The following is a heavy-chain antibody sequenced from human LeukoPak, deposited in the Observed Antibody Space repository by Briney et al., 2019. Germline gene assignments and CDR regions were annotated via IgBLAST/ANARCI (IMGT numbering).Heavy chain of an antibody. V-gene: IGHV3-7*01. CDR1: GFTFSSYW. D-gene: IGHD5-18*01. CDR3: ARDNVDTAMVTTSFDY. J-gene: IGHJ4*02. CDR2: IKQDGSGK. Sequence: GGSLRLSCAASGFTFSSYWMSWVRQAPGKGLEWVANIKQDGSGKYYVDSVKGRFTISRDNAKNSLYLQMNSLRAEDTAVYYCARDNVDTAMVTTSFDYWGQGTLVTVSS.